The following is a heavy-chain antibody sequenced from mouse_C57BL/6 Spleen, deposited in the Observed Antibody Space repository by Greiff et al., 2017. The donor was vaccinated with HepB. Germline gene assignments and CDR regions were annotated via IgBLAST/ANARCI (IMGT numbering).Heavy chain of an antibody. CDR3: ARGLRRGYYFDY. V-gene: IGHV3-1*01. D-gene: IGHD2-4*01. CDR2: ISYSGST. J-gene: IGHJ2*01. Sequence: DVKLEESGPGMVKPSQSLSLTCTVTGYSITSGYDWHWIRHFPGNKLEWMCYISYSGSTNYNPSLKSRISITHDTSKNHFFLKLNSVTTEDTATYYCARGLRRGYYFDYWGQGTTLTVSS. CDR1: GYSITSGYD.